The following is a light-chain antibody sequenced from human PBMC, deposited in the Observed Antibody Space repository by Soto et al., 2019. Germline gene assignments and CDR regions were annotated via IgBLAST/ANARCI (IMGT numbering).Light chain of an antibody. Sequence: EIVMTQSPATLSVSPGEGATLSCRASQSIDTNLAWYHQKPGQAPRLLISGASSRATGIPARFSGSGSGTDFTLTISSLEPEDFAVYYCQQRSKWPITFGQGTRLEIK. CDR2: GAS. J-gene: IGKJ5*01. CDR1: QSIDTN. V-gene: IGKV3-11*01. CDR3: QQRSKWPIT.